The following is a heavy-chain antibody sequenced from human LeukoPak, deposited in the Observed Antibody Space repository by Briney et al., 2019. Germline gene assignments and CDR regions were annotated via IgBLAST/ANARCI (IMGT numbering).Heavy chain of an antibody. CDR2: IYHSGST. CDR1: GYSISSGYY. CDR3: ARVRGYCSSTICYRYYFDY. V-gene: IGHV4-38-2*02. D-gene: IGHD2-2*01. Sequence: MTSETLSLTCTVSGYSISSGYYWGWIRQPPGKGQEWIGTIYHSGSTYYNPSLKSRVTISVDTSKNQFSLKLTSVTAADTAVYYCARVRGYCSSTICYRYYFDYWGQGTLVTVSS. J-gene: IGHJ4*02.